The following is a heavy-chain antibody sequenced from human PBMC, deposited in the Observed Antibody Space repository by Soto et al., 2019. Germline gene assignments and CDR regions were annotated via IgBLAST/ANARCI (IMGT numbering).Heavy chain of an antibody. J-gene: IGHJ6*02. CDR1: GGSVSSGSYY. CDR2: IYYSGST. V-gene: IGHV4-61*01. D-gene: IGHD6-13*01. Sequence: PSETLSLTCTVSGGSVSSGSYYWSWIRQPPGKGLEWIGYIYYSGSTNYNPSLKSRVTISVDTSKNRFSLKLSSVTAADTAVYYCARDREYSSSWYLVDYYYGMDVWGQGTTVTVSS. CDR3: ARDREYSSSWYLVDYYYGMDV.